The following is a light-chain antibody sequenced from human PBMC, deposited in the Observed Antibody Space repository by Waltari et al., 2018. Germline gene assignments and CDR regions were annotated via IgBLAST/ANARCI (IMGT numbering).Light chain of an antibody. CDR1: SSAVGGYNY. CDR3: CSYAGSFTFI. V-gene: IGLV2-11*01. CDR2: DVS. Sequence: QSALTQPRSVSGSPGQSVTISCTGTSSAVGGYNYVSWYQQHPGKAPKVIIYDVSKRPSGVPDRFSASKSGNTASLTISGLQAEDETDYYCCSYAGSFTFIFGGGTKLTVL. J-gene: IGLJ2*01.